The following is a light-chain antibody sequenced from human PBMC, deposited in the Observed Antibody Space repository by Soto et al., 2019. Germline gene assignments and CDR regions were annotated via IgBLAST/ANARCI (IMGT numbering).Light chain of an antibody. CDR1: SSNIGTNT. J-gene: IGLJ2*01. Sequence: QAVVTQPPSASGTPGQRVTISCSGSSSNIGTNTVNWYQQLPGSAPKFLIYSNNQRPSVVPDRFSGSKSGTSASLAISGLQPDDEADYYCAAWDGSLNGVLFGGGTKLTVL. CDR3: AAWDGSLNGVL. V-gene: IGLV1-44*01. CDR2: SNN.